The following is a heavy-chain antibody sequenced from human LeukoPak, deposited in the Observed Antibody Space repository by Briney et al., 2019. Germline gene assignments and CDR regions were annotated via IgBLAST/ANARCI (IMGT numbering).Heavy chain of an antibody. CDR3: AKEGLDLMPYYYYMDV. V-gene: IGHV3-30*18. D-gene: IGHD2-2*01. CDR1: GFTFNSYA. CDR2: ISYDGSKK. Sequence: PGGSLRLSCAASGFTFNSYAMHWVRQAPGKGLEWVAVISYDGSKKYFAESLEGRFTISRDNSKNTLYLQMNSLRAEDTAVYYCAKEGLDLMPYYYYMDVWGKGTTVTVSS. J-gene: IGHJ6*03.